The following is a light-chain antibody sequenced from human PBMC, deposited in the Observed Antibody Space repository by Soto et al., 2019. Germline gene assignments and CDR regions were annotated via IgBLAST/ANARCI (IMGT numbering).Light chain of an antibody. V-gene: IGKV3-11*01. J-gene: IGKJ3*01. Sequence: EVLLTQSPATLSLSPGERATLSCRAGQSISNYLAWYQQKPGQAPRLLIYDASNRATDIPARFSGSGSGTDFTLTISSLEPDDFAVYYCQHGGAFGPGTK. CDR2: DAS. CDR3: QHGGA. CDR1: QSISNY.